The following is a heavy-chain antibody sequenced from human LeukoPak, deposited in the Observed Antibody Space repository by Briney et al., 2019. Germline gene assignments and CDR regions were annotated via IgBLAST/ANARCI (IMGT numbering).Heavy chain of an antibody. J-gene: IGHJ4*02. CDR2: ISSSSSYI. D-gene: IGHD6-19*01. V-gene: IGHV3-21*01. CDR3: ARDGRGWSFGY. CDR1: GFIFSSYS. Sequence: GGSLRLSCAASGFIFSSYSMNWVSQAPGKGLEWVSSISSSSSYIYYVDSVKGRFTISRDNAKNSLYLQMNSLRAEDTAVYYCARDGRGWSFGYWGQGILVTVSS.